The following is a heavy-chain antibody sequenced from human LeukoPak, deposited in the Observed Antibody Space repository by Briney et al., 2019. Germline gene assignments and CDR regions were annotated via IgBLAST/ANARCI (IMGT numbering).Heavy chain of an antibody. D-gene: IGHD3-16*02. CDR1: GFTFSSYW. Sequence: PGGSLRLSCAASGFTFSSYWMHWVRQAPGKGLEWVSGINWNGGSTGYADSVKGRFTISRDNAKDSLYLQMNSLRAEDTALYYCARKITFGGVIVKQYYFDYWGQGTLVTVSS. J-gene: IGHJ4*02. V-gene: IGHV3-20*04. CDR3: ARKITFGGVIVKQYYFDY. CDR2: INWNGGST.